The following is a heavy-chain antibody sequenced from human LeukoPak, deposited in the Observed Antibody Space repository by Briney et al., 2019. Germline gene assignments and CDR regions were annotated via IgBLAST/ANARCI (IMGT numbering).Heavy chain of an antibody. V-gene: IGHV4-59*01. J-gene: IGHJ4*02. CDR1: GGSISSYY. D-gene: IGHD6-13*01. CDR2: IYYSGST. CDR3: AREVAAAGTAIDY. Sequence: SETLSLTCTVSGGSISSYYWSWIRQPPGKGPEWIGYIYYSGSTNYNPSLKSRVTISVDTSKNQFSLKLSSVTAADTAVYYCAREVAAAGTAIDYWGQGTLVTVSS.